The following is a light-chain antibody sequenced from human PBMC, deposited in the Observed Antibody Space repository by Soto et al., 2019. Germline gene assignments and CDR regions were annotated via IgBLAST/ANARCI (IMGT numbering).Light chain of an antibody. CDR1: QNIKTF. J-gene: IGKJ2*01. V-gene: IGKV1-39*01. CDR2: AAS. Sequence: DIQMTQSPSSLSASVGDRVTITCRASQNIKTFLNWYQQRPGKAPKLLIYAASSLQSGVPSRFSGSGSGTIFTLTISSLQPEDFAAYYCQQSYSTYTCGQGTKVEIK. CDR3: QQSYSTYT.